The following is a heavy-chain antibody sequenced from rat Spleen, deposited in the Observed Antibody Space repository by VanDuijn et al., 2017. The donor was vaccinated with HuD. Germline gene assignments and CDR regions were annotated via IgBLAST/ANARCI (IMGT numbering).Heavy chain of an antibody. J-gene: IGHJ2*01. CDR2: ITTSGDNT. D-gene: IGHD1-6*01. V-gene: IGHV5-25*01. CDR3: ARRYYGYGDY. Sequence: EVQLVDSGGGLVRPGRSMKLSCAASGFTFSNYYMAWVRQTPTKGLEWVASITTSGDNTYYRDSVKGRFTISRDNAKSTLYLQMDSLRSEDTATYYCARRYYGYGDYWGQGVMVTVSS. CDR1: GFTFSNYY.